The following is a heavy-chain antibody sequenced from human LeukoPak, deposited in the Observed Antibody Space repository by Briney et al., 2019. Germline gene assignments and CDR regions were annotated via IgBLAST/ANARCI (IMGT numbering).Heavy chain of an antibody. Sequence: GGSLKISCKGSGYSFANFWIGWVRQMPGKGLEWMGIINPDDSDIRYSPSFQGQVTISVDKSISTAYLQLSSLKASDTAMYYCARTEFQLLKGAMDVWGKGTTVTISS. J-gene: IGHJ6*03. CDR2: INPDDSDI. V-gene: IGHV5-51*01. CDR3: ARTEFQLLKGAMDV. D-gene: IGHD2-2*01. CDR1: GYSFANFW.